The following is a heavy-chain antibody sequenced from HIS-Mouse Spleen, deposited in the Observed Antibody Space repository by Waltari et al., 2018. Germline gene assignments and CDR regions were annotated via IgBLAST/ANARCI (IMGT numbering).Heavy chain of an antibody. J-gene: IGHJ3*02. CDR1: GGSISSYY. Sequence: QVQLQESGPGLVKPSETLTLTCTVSGGSISSYYWSWIRQPPGKGLEWIGYIYYSGSTNHHPSLKSRVTISVDTSKNQFSLKLSSVTAADTAVYYCARVSSSSWYGDAFDIWGQGTMVTVSS. V-gene: IGHV4-59*01. D-gene: IGHD6-13*01. CDR3: ARVSSSSWYGDAFDI. CDR2: IYYSGST.